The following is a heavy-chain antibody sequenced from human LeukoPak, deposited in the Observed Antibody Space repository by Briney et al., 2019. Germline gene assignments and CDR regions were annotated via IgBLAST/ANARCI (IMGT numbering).Heavy chain of an antibody. J-gene: IGHJ4*02. D-gene: IGHD3-22*01. Sequence: PGGSLRLSCAASGFTFDDYTMHWVRQAPGKGLEWVSLISWDGGSTYYADSVKGRFTISRDNSKNSLYLQMNSLRTEDTAVYYCTSGWGSGYYYYWGQGTLVTVSS. V-gene: IGHV3-43*01. CDR3: TSGWGSGYYYY. CDR1: GFTFDDYT. CDR2: ISWDGGST.